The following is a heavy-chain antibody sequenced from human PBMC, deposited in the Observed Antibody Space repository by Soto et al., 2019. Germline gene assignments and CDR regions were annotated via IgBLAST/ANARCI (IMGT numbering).Heavy chain of an antibody. CDR2: IYHNGST. J-gene: IGHJ4*02. Sequence: PSETLSLTCVVSGGSISSNSWWSWVRQPPGKGLEWIGEIYHNGSTNYKSSLKSRVIIKLDKSKNQFPLKMISVTAADTAVYYCARGIGRDGYSSSLDYWGQGTLVTVSS. D-gene: IGHD6-13*01. CDR3: ARGIGRDGYSSSLDY. CDR1: GGSISSNSW. V-gene: IGHV4-4*02.